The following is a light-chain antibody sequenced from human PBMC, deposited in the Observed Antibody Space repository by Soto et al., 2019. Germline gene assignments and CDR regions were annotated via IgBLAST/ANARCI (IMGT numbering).Light chain of an antibody. CDR2: GAS. V-gene: IGKV3-20*01. CDR1: QSVSSSY. Sequence: EIVLTQSPGTLSLSPGERATLSCRASQSVSSSYLAWYQQKPGQAPRLLIHGASNRATGIPDRFSGSGSGTEFTLTISSLQSEDFAVYYCQQYNNWPPWTFGQGTKVDI. CDR3: QQYNNWPPWT. J-gene: IGKJ1*01.